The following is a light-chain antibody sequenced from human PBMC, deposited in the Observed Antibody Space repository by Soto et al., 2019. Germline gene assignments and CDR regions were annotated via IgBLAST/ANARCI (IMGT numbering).Light chain of an antibody. Sequence: AIQMTQSPSSLSASVGDRVTITCRASQGIRNDLGWYQQKPGRAPKLLIYAASTLQSGVPSRFSGSGSGTDFTLTISGLQREDFATYYCLQDYNYPRTFGQGTRVEIK. CDR3: LQDYNYPRT. V-gene: IGKV1-6*01. CDR1: QGIRND. CDR2: AAS. J-gene: IGKJ1*01.